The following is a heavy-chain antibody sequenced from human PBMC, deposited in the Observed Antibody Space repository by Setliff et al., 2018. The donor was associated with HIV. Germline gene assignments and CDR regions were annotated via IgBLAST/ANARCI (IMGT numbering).Heavy chain of an antibody. J-gene: IGHJ6*03. V-gene: IGHV4-39*02. CDR1: GGSISSSSYY. CDR3: ARDATSEGYMDV. CDR2: IYYSGST. Sequence: PSETLSLTCTVSGGSISSSSYYWGWIRQPPGKGLEWIGNIYYSGSTYYNPSLKSRVTISVDTSKNQFSLKLTSVTAADTAMYFCARDATSEGYMDVWGKGTTVTVSS.